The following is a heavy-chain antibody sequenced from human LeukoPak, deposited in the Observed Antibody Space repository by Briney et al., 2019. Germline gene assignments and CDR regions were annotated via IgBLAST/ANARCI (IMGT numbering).Heavy chain of an antibody. V-gene: IGHV4-59*01. D-gene: IGHD2-2*01. CDR1: GGSISSYY. CDR3: ARIPVVVPAAKRYYFDY. CDR2: IYYSGST. Sequence: SETLSLTCTVSGGSISSYYWSWIRQPPGKGLEWIGYIYYSGSTNYNPSLKSRVTISVDTSKNQFSLKLSSVTAADTAVYYCARIPVVVPAAKRYYFDYWGQGTRVTVSS. J-gene: IGHJ4*02.